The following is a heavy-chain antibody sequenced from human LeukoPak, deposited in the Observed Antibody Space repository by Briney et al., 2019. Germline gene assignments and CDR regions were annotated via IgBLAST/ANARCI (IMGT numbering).Heavy chain of an antibody. CDR3: ARGGSYYDC. Sequence: SETLSLTCTVSSGSISSSNYYWSWIRQPAGKGLEWIGRISTIGSTNYNPSLNSRVTISIDTSKNQFSLKLSSVTAADTAVYYCARGGSYYDCWGQGTLVTVSS. D-gene: IGHD1-26*01. V-gene: IGHV4-61*02. J-gene: IGHJ4*02. CDR2: ISTIGST. CDR1: SGSISSSNYY.